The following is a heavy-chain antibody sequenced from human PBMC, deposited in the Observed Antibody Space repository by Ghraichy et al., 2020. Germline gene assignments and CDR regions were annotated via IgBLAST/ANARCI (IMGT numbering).Heavy chain of an antibody. CDR1: GFTFRSYS. CDR3: ARETGVAVAGTDY. V-gene: IGHV3-21*01. Sequence: GGSLRLSCAASGFTFRSYSMNWVRQAPGKGLEWVSFISSSTYMYYADSVKGRFIISRDNAKNSLYLQMNSLRAEDTAVYYCARETGVAVAGTDYWGQGTLVTVSS. D-gene: IGHD6-19*01. J-gene: IGHJ4*02. CDR2: ISSSTYM.